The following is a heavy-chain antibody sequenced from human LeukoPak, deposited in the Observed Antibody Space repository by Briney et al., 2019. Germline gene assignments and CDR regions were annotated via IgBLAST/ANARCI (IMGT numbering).Heavy chain of an antibody. D-gene: IGHD5-12*01. CDR2: ISGSGDST. Sequence: GGSLRLSCAASGFTFSNYAMRWVRQAPGKGLEWVSGISGSGDSTYYADSVKGRFTISRDNSKNTLYLQMNSLRAEDTAVYYCARDVSGNSGYPEDYWGQGTLVTVSS. CDR3: ARDVSGNSGYPEDY. CDR1: GFTFSNYA. V-gene: IGHV3-23*01. J-gene: IGHJ4*02.